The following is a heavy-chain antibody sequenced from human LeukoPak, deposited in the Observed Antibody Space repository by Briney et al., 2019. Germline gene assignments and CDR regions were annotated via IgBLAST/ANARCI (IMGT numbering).Heavy chain of an antibody. V-gene: IGHV3-23*01. J-gene: IGHJ4*02. CDR2: ISGRGAST. Sequence: GGSLRLSCAASGFSFSSYAMSWVRQAPGKGLEWVSVISGRGASTYYADSVKGRFTISRDNSKNTLYLQMNSLRAEDTAVYYCAKGQPYSSSWYLFDYWGQGTLVTVSS. CDR3: AKGQPYSSSWYLFDY. D-gene: IGHD6-13*01. CDR1: GFSFSSYA.